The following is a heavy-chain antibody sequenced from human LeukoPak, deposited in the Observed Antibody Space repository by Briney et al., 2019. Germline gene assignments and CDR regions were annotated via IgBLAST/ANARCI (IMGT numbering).Heavy chain of an antibody. Sequence: ASVKVSCKASGYTFTGYYMHWVRQATGQGLEWMGWMNPNSGNTGYAQKFQGRVTITRNTSISTAYMELSSLRPEDTAVYYCARGPIVATYYDFWSGYYGDDWFDPWGQGTLVTVSS. D-gene: IGHD3-3*01. CDR1: GYTFTGYY. CDR3: ARGPIVATYYDFWSGYYGDDWFDP. CDR2: MNPNSGNT. J-gene: IGHJ5*02. V-gene: IGHV1-8*03.